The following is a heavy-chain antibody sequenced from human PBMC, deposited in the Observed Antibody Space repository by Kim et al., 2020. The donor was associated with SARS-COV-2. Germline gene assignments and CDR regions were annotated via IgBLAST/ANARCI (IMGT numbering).Heavy chain of an antibody. CDR3: ARAHFYDTGRLMYHFDY. CDR2: FYYSGNT. V-gene: IGHV4-39*01. Sequence: SETLSLTCTVSGGSISSSDYYWGWIRQPPGKGLEWIGNFYYSGNTYYNPSLKSRVTISVDTSKNQFSLKLSSVTAADTAVYYCARAHFYDTGRLMYHFDYWGQGTLVTVSS. D-gene: IGHD3-10*01. J-gene: IGHJ4*02. CDR1: GGSISSSDYY.